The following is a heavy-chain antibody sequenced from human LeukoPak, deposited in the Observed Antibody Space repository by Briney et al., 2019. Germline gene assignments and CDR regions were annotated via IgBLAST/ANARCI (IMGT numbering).Heavy chain of an antibody. D-gene: IGHD2/OR15-2a*01. V-gene: IGHV3-23*01. CDR3: AKGPLLWD. CDR1: VFTFSDYY. Sequence: GGSLRLSCAASVFTFSDYYMSWIRQAPGKGLEWVSSISGSGGSPYYADSVKGRFTISRDNSKNTLYLQMNGLRAEDTAVYYCAKGPLLWDWGQGTLVTVSS. CDR2: ISGSGGSP. J-gene: IGHJ4*02.